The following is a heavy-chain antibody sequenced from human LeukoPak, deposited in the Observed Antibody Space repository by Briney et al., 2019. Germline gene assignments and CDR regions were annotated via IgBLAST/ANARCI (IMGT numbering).Heavy chain of an antibody. Sequence: GGSLRLSCAASGFTFSSYDMHWVRQATGKGLEWVSTIGTTGDTSYPGSVKGRFTISSENAKNSLYLQMNSLGDGDTAVYYCAREDPRGSGFDYWGQGTLVTVSS. V-gene: IGHV3-13*04. D-gene: IGHD2-15*01. CDR3: AREDPRGSGFDY. J-gene: IGHJ4*02. CDR1: GFTFSSYD. CDR2: IGTTGDT.